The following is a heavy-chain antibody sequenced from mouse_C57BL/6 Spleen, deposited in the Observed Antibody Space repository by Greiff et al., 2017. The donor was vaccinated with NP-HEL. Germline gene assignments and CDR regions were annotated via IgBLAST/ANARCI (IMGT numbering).Heavy chain of an antibody. J-gene: IGHJ3*01. CDR2: IDPETGGT. V-gene: IGHV1-15*01. CDR1: GYTFTDYE. Sequence: QVQLQQSGAELVRPGASVTLSCKASGYTFTDYEMHWVKQTPVHGLEWIGAIDPETGGTAYNQKFKGKAILTADKSSSTAYMELRSLTSEDSAVYYCTRGGAYSNYSRWGQGTLVTVSA. CDR3: TRGGAYSNYSR. D-gene: IGHD2-5*01.